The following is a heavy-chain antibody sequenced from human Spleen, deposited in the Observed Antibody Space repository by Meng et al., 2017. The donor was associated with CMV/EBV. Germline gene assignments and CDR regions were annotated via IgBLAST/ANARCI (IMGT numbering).Heavy chain of an antibody. J-gene: IGHJ5*02. V-gene: IGHV3-30*02. CDR1: GFSFSTYG. CDR3: ARDRRITIFGENYFDP. Sequence: SGFSFSTYGMHWVRQAPGKGLEWVAFIRHDGSKKSYADSVKGRFTIDRDNSKNTLYLQMNSLRTEDTAMYYCARDRRITIFGENYFDPWGREPWSPSPQ. CDR2: IRHDGSKK. D-gene: IGHD3-3*01.